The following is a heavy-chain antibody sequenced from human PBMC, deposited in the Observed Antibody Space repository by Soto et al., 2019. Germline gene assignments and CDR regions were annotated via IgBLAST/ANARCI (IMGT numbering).Heavy chain of an antibody. CDR2: INPNSGGT. V-gene: IGHV1-2*02. CDR1: GYTFTGNY. Sequence: QVQLVQSGAEVKKPGASVKVSCKASGYTFTGNYIHWVRQAPGQGLEWMGWINPNSGGTSYAQKXXGGVSMTRDTXXSXAXXEVNSLTSDDTAVYYCAREWQQLVRGTNYYFGLDVWGQGTAVTVSS. D-gene: IGHD6-13*01. CDR3: AREWQQLVRGTNYYFGLDV. J-gene: IGHJ6*02.